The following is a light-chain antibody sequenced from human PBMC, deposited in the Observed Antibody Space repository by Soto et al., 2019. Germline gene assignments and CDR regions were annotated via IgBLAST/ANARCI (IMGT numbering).Light chain of an antibody. V-gene: IGLV2-14*01. Sequence: QSALTQPASVSGSPGQSITISCTGTSSDIGGYNYVSWYQQHPGKAPKLMIYEVNKRPSGVSNRFSGSKSANTASLTISGLQAEDEAHYYCSSYTSSSTLEVVFGGGTKLTVL. CDR1: SSDIGGYNY. CDR2: EVN. CDR3: SSYTSSSTLEVV. J-gene: IGLJ2*01.